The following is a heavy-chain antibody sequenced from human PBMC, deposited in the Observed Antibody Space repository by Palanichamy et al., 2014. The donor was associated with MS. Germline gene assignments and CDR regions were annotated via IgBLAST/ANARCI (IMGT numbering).Heavy chain of an antibody. V-gene: IGHV3-23*01. D-gene: IGHD3-3*01. CDR3: MTGFEGSGNYNDY. CDR1: GFTFSSYA. Sequence: EVQLLESGGGLVQPGGSLRLSCAASGFTFSSYAMSWVRQAPGKGLEWVSAISGSGGSTYYADSVKGRFTISRDNSKNTLFLQVNSLRAEDTAVYFCMTGFEGSGNYNDYWGPGTLVTVSS. CDR2: ISGSGGST. J-gene: IGHJ4*02.